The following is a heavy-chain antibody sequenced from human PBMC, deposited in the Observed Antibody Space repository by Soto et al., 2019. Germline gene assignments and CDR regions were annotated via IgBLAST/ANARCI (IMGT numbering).Heavy chain of an antibody. Sequence: SPTLTLTCAISGDTVSSNSAAWNWIRHFPSRGLEWLGRTYYRSKWYNDYAVSVKGRITINPDTSKNQFSLQLNSVTPEDTAVYYCVRMVGSTEHVYWGQGTLVTVSS. CDR2: TYYRSKWYN. CDR1: GDTVSSNSAA. J-gene: IGHJ4*02. CDR3: VRMVGSTEHVY. V-gene: IGHV6-1*01. D-gene: IGHD2-15*01.